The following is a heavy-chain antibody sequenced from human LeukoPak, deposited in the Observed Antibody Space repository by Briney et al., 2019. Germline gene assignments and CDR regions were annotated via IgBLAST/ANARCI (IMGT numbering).Heavy chain of an antibody. Sequence: PGGSLRLSRAASGFTFSSYAMSWVRQAPGKGLEWVSAISGSGGSTYYADSVKGRFTISRDNSKNTLYLQMNSLRAEDTAVYYCAKDVDYYGSGSSSNWFDPWGQGTLVTVSS. D-gene: IGHD3-10*01. CDR2: ISGSGGST. CDR3: AKDVDYYGSGSSSNWFDP. V-gene: IGHV3-23*01. CDR1: GFTFSSYA. J-gene: IGHJ5*02.